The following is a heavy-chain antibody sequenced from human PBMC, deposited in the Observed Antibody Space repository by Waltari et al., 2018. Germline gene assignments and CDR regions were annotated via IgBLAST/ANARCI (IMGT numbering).Heavy chain of an antibody. Sequence: QVHLQESGPGLVRPSQTLSLTCNVSGASISSGTYYWNWIRQPAGKGPEWIGRIHISGSTNSSPSLKSRGTISVDTSNNQFSLKLTSVTAADTAVYYCARGIAKGGYGAVDYWGQGRLVTVSS. D-gene: IGHD5-18*01. CDR1: GASISSGTYY. V-gene: IGHV4-61*02. J-gene: IGHJ4*02. CDR2: IHISGST. CDR3: ARGIAKGGYGAVDY.